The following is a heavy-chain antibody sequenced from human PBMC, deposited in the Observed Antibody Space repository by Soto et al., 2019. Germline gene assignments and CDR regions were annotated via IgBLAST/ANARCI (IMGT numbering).Heavy chain of an antibody. CDR3: ARDLGDQIVDY. CDR1: GYTFTSYG. J-gene: IGHJ4*02. V-gene: IGHV1-18*01. Sequence: QVQLVQSGAEVKKPGASVKVSCKASGYTFTSYGISWVRQAPGQGLEWMGWISAYNGNTKYAQKLQGRVSMPTDTATSTAYMELRSLRSADTAVYYCARDLGDQIVDYWGQGTLVTVSS. D-gene: IGHD1-26*01. CDR2: ISAYNGNT.